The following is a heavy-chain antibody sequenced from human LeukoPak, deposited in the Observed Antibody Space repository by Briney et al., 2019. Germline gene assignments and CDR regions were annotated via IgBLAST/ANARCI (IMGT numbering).Heavy chain of an antibody. Sequence: SETLSLTCTVSGTPISSHYWSWIRQPAGKGLERIGRLYNSGSTKYNPSLKSRVSMSVDTSKNQFSLKLSSVTAADTAVYFCATGESLDYWGQGTLVTVSS. D-gene: IGHD1-14*01. CDR1: GTPISSHY. J-gene: IGHJ4*02. CDR2: LYNSGST. CDR3: ATGESLDY. V-gene: IGHV4-4*07.